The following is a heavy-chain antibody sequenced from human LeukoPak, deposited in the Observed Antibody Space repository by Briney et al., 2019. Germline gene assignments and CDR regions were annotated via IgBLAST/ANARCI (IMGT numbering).Heavy chain of an antibody. V-gene: IGHV4-39*07. D-gene: IGHD1-26*01. CDR2: IYYSGST. CDR1: GGSISSSSYY. CDR3: ARVGANSATYYYDYYMDV. Sequence: SETLSLTCTVSGGSISSSSYYWRWLRQPPGKGLEWIGSIYYSGSTYYNPSLKSRVTISVDTSKNQLSLKLSSVTAADTAVYYCARVGANSATYYYDYYMDVWGKGTTVSVSS. J-gene: IGHJ6*03.